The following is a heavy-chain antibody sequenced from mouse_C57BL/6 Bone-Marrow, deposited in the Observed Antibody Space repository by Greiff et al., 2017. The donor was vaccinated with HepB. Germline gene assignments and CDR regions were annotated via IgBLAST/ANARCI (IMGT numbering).Heavy chain of an antibody. D-gene: IGHD2-1*01. V-gene: IGHV1-64*01. J-gene: IGHJ4*01. CDR3: ARGRSTPGAMDY. CDR1: GYTFTSYW. CDR2: IHPNSGST. Sequence: QVQLKQPGAELVKPGASVKLSCKASGYTFTSYWMHWVKQRPGQGLEWIGMIHPNSGSTNYNEKFKSKATLTVDKSSSTAYMQLSSLTSEDSAVYYCARGRSTPGAMDYWGQGTSVTVSS.